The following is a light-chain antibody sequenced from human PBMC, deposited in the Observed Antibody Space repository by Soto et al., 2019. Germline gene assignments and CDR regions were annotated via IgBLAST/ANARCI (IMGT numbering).Light chain of an antibody. CDR3: QHYNSYSEA. V-gene: IGKV1-5*03. J-gene: IGKJ1*01. CDR1: QTISSW. CDR2: KAS. Sequence: DIQMPQSPSSLSAALGDRVTITCRASQTISSWLAWYQQKPGKAPKLLIYKASTLKSGVPSRFSGSGSGTEFTLTVSSLQPDDFATYYCQHYNSYSEAFGQGTKVDI.